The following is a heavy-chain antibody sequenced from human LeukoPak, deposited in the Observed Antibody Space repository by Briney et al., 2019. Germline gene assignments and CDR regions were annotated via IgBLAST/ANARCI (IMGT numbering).Heavy chain of an antibody. D-gene: IGHD3-9*01. CDR3: ATGGYDILTGYYPFDY. CDR1: GYTFTSYG. CDR2: IIPILGIA. V-gene: IGHV1-69*04. Sequence: SVKVSCKASGYTFTSYGISWVRQAPGQGLEWMGRIIPILGIANYAQKFQGRVTITADKSTSTAYMELSSLRSEDTAVYYCATGGYDILTGYYPFDYWGQGTLVTVSS. J-gene: IGHJ4*02.